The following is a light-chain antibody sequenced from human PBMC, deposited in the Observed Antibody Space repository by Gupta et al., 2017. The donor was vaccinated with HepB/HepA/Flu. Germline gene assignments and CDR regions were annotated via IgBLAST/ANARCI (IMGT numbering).Light chain of an antibody. J-gene: IGLJ2*01. CDR3: QAWDIRTAGKVV. CDR1: KLGTYY. V-gene: IGLV3-1*01. CDR2: QDT. Sequence: SSALTQPPSVSVSPGQTANITCSGDKLGTYYASWYQQKPGQSPMVVIFQDTRRPSGIPERFSASNSGNTATLTISGTQAGEEAAYYCQAWDIRTAGKVVFGGGTKLTVL.